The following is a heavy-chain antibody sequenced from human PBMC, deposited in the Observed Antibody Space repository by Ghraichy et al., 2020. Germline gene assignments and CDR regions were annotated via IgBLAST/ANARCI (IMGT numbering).Heavy chain of an antibody. D-gene: IGHD2-2*01. J-gene: IGHJ4*02. Sequence: GESLNISCAASGFTFSSYSMNWVRQAPGKGLEWVSSISSSSYIYYADSVKGRFTISRDNAKNSLYLQMNSLRAEDTAVYYCARGSSTSYSYWGQGTLVTVSS. CDR2: ISSSSYI. CDR3: ARGSSTSYSY. CDR1: GFTFSSYS. V-gene: IGHV3-21*01.